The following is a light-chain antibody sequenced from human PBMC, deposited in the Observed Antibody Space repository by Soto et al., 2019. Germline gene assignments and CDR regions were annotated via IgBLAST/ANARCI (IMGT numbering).Light chain of an antibody. CDR2: DTS. CDR1: QSVSNNY. J-gene: IGKJ1*01. CDR3: QQYTDSRT. Sequence: EIVLTQSPATLSLSPGERATLSCRASQSVSNNYLAWYQQKPGQAPRLLIYDTSTRATGIPARFSGSGSGTEFTLTISRLEPEDFAVYYCQQYTDSRTFGQGTKVDIK. V-gene: IGKV3D-20*02.